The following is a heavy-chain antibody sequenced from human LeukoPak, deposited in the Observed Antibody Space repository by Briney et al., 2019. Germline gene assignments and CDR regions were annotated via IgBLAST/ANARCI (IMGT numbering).Heavy chain of an antibody. V-gene: IGHV3-9*01. CDR2: ISWNTGSI. CDR3: TRILVGGNRAFDI. Sequence: PGGSLRLSCAASGFTFDDYAMHWVRQAPGKGLEWVSGISWNTGSIGYADSVKGRFTISRDNAKNSLYLQMNSLRAEDTAMYYCTRILVGGNRAFDIWGQGTMATVSS. D-gene: IGHD2-21*01. J-gene: IGHJ3*02. CDR1: GFTFDDYA.